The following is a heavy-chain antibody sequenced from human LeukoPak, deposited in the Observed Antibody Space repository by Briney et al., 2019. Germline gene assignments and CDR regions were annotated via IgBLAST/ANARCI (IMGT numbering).Heavy chain of an antibody. Sequence: PPQTLPPTYTHPAAPTTTDKHNTSPIRHPPGNGLEWIGYIHHSGITHYNPSPKRQFLISLDTSQSQFSLDLTSVTAADTAVYCCATWGLGPEFLSSDNWFDPWGQGTLVTVSS. CDR3: ATWGLGPEFLSSDNWFDP. CDR2: IHHSGIT. V-gene: IGHV4-31*01. D-gene: IGHD2-21*02. J-gene: IGHJ5*02. CDR1: AAPTTTDKHN.